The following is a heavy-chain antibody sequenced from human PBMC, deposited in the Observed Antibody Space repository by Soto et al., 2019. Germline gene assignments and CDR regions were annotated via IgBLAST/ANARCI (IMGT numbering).Heavy chain of an antibody. J-gene: IGHJ5*02. Sequence: QVQLVQSGAEVKKPGDSVKVSCKASGYTFSDYDINWVRQAAGQGLEWMGWMNPYSGNTGYAQKFQGRVTMTTDTSITTAYLELSSLTFEDTAIYYCARGRFRRTRFDPWGQGTLVTVSS. CDR2: MNPYSGNT. D-gene: IGHD3-16*01. CDR3: ARGRFRRTRFDP. V-gene: IGHV1-8*01. CDR1: GYTFSDYD.